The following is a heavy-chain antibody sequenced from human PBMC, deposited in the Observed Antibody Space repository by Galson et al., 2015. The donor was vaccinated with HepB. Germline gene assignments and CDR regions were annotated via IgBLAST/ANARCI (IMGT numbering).Heavy chain of an antibody. CDR1: GGSISSYY. D-gene: IGHD5-12*01. V-gene: IGHV4-59*01. CDR2: IYYSGST. Sequence: SETLSLTCTVSGGSISSYYWSWIRQPPGKGLEWIGYIYYSGSTNYNPSLKSRVTISVDTSKNQFSLKLCSVTAADTAVYYCARDRGRSGYVEFDYWGQGTLVTVSS. J-gene: IGHJ4*02. CDR3: ARDRGRSGYVEFDY.